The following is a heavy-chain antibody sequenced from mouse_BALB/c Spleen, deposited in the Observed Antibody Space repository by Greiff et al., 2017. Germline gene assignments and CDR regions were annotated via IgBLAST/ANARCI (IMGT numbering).Heavy chain of an antibody. D-gene: IGHD1-2*01. CDR2: ILPGSGST. Sequence: VKVVESGAELMKPGASVKISCKATGYTFSSYWIEWVKQRPGHGLEWIGEILPGSGSTNYNEKFKGKATFTADTSSNTAYMQLSSLTSEDSAVYYCAVITTATGAMDYWGQGTSVTVSS. J-gene: IGHJ4*01. CDR3: AVITTATGAMDY. V-gene: IGHV1-9*01. CDR1: GYTFSSYW.